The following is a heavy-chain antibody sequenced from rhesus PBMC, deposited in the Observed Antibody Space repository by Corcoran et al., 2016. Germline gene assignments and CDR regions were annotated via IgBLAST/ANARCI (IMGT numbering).Heavy chain of an antibody. CDR2: IGGSSGST. J-gene: IGHJ4*01. CDR1: GGSISSSY. Sequence: QLQLQESGPGLVKPSETLSLPCAVSGGSISSSYWSWIRPAPGKGLEWIGYIGGSSGSTNYNPSLKSRVTLSVDTSKNQLSLKLSSVTAADTAVYYCARFIAAGRYFDYWGQGVLVTVSS. D-gene: IGHD6-13*01. V-gene: IGHV4-169*01. CDR3: ARFIAAGRYFDY.